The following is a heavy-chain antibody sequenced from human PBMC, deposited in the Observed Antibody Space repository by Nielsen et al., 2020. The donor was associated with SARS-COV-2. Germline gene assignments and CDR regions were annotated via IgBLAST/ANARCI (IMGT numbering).Heavy chain of an antibody. CDR3: ARVPYYYGSGSYQQPDY. CDR2: INHSGST. J-gene: IGHJ4*02. Sequence: GSLRLSCAVYGGSFSGYYWSWIRQPPGKGLEWIGEINHSGSTNYNPSLKSRVTISIDTSKNQFSLKLSSVTAADTAVYYCARVPYYYGSGSYQQPDYWGQGILVTVSS. D-gene: IGHD3-10*01. V-gene: IGHV4-34*01. CDR1: GGSFSGYY.